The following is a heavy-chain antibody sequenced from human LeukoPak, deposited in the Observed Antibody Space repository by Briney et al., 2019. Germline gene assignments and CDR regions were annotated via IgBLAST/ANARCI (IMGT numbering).Heavy chain of an antibody. D-gene: IGHD4-11*01. Sequence: SGPTLVNPPQTLTLTCTFSGFSISTHGVGVGWIRRPPGKALEWLALIYWDGDSRYSPSLRSRLTFTKDASKNQVVLTVTDVDPVDTATYFCGHSVALAYRSFDYWGQGTLVTVSS. V-gene: IGHV2-5*02. J-gene: IGHJ4*02. CDR2: IYWDGDS. CDR1: GFSISTHGVG. CDR3: GHSVALAYRSFDY.